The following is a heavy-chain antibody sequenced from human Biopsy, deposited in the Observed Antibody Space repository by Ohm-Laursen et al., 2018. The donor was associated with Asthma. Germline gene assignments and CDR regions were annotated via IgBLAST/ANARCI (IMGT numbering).Heavy chain of an antibody. CDR1: GVNFPNND. D-gene: IGHD5-24*01. CDR2: IVPLLHRP. J-gene: IGHJ4*02. CDR3: AGRRDGHNFGFDY. Sequence: GASVKVSCKASGVNFPNNDISWFRQAPGQGPEWLGGIVPLLHRPQYAQRLQGRVTITADESTSTAYMELRNLKSDDTAVYFCAGRRDGHNFGFDYWGQGTLVTVSS. V-gene: IGHV1-69*10.